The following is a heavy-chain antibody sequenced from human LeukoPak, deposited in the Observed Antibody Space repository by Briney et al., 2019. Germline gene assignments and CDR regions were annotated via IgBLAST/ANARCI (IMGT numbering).Heavy chain of an antibody. CDR2: ISWNSGSI. V-gene: IGHV3-9*01. Sequence: GGSLRLSCAASGFTFDDYAMHWVRQAPGKGLEWVSGISWNSGSIGYADSVKGRFTISRDNAKNSLYLQMNSLRAEDTALYYCAKDKDYYDSSGFRGYFDYWGQGTLVTVSS. D-gene: IGHD3-22*01. J-gene: IGHJ4*02. CDR1: GFTFDDYA. CDR3: AKDKDYYDSSGFRGYFDY.